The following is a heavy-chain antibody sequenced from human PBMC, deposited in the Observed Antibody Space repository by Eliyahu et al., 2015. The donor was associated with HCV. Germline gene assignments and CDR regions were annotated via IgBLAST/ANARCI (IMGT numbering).Heavy chain of an antibody. CDR2: IXYSGST. Sequence: QVQLQESDPGLVKPSQTLSLXCPXSVXSXSXGDYYWXXIRQPPGKGLEWIGYIXYSGSTYYNPSLKSRVTISVDTSKNQFSLKLSSVTAADTAVYYCARRTVVVVPDAFDIWGQGTMVTVSS. D-gene: IGHD3-22*01. V-gene: IGHV4-30-4*01. CDR3: ARRTVVVVPDAFDI. J-gene: IGHJ3*02. CDR1: VXSXSXGDYY.